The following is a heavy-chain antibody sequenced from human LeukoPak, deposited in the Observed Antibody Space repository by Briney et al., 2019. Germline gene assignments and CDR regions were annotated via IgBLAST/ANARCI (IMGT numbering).Heavy chain of an antibody. CDR2: TYSGGST. CDR1: GFSVSSSY. D-gene: IGHD3-22*01. Sequence: RGSLGLSCAASGFSVSSSYMSWVRQAAGTVLEWVSVTYSGGSTYYADSVKGRFTISRDNSKNTLYRQMSSLRVEDTAVYSCASDLLIYYDSSGPRAYWGQGTLVTVSS. V-gene: IGHV3-53*01. J-gene: IGHJ4*02. CDR3: ASDLLIYYDSSGPRAY.